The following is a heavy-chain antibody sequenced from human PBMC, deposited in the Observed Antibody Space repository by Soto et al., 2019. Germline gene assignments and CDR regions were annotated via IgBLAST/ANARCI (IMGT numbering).Heavy chain of an antibody. CDR3: AKAIHHYGSGSRTLDY. V-gene: IGHV3-74*01. CDR2: LNSDGGTT. J-gene: IGHJ4*02. CDR1: GFTFNNYW. D-gene: IGHD3-10*01. Sequence: EVQLVESGGGLVQPGGSLRLSCAASGFTFNNYWMHWVRQAPGKGLAWVSRLNSDGGTTDYADSVKGRFTISRDNARSTLFLQMNSLRAEDTAVYYCAKAIHHYGSGSRTLDYWGQGTLVTVSS.